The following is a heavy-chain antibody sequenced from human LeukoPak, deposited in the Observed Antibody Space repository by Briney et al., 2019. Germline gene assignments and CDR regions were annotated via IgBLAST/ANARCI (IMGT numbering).Heavy chain of an antibody. J-gene: IGHJ4*02. V-gene: IGHV4-39*01. Sequence: SETLSLTCTVSGGSISSSSYYWGWIRQPPGKGLEWIGSIYYSGSTYYNPSLKSRVTISVDTSKNQFSLKLSSVTAADTAVYYCARLEIAVAGTGSLDYWGQGTLVTVSS. D-gene: IGHD6-19*01. CDR2: IYYSGST. CDR1: GGSISSSSYY. CDR3: ARLEIAVAGTGSLDY.